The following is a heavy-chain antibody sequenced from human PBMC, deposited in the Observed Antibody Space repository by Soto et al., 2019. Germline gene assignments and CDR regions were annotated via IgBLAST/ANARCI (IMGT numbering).Heavy chain of an antibody. CDR1: GGSISSGDYY. CDR3: ARDYYDSSGYGFFAY. J-gene: IGHJ4*02. Sequence: SETLSITCTVSGGSISSGDYYWSWIRQPPGKGLEWIGYIYYSGSTYYNPSLKSRVTISVDTSKNQFSLKLSSVTAADTAVYYCARDYYDSSGYGFFAYWGQGTLVTVS. CDR2: IYYSGST. V-gene: IGHV4-30-4*01. D-gene: IGHD3-22*01.